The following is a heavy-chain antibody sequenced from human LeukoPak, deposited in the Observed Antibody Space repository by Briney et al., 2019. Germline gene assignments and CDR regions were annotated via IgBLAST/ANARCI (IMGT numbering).Heavy chain of an antibody. V-gene: IGHV3-23*01. CDR1: GFTFSSYA. D-gene: IGHD3-10*01. J-gene: IGHJ4*02. CDR2: ISDSGGST. Sequence: GGSLRLSCAASGFTFSSYAMSWVRQAPGKGLEWVSGISDSGGSTYYADSVKGRFTISRDNSKNTLYLQMNSLRAEDTAVYYCAKGQYYYGSGSYHFDYWGQGTLVTVSS. CDR3: AKGQYYYGSGSYHFDY.